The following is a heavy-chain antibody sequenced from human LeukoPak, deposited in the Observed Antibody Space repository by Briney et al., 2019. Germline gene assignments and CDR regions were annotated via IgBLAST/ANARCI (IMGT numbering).Heavy chain of an antibody. CDR3: PRAVVVRGVIYDY. V-gene: IGHV4-59*01. Sequence: PPETLSLTCTVSGGSISSYYWSWIPQTPGERLESIGHIYYSVSTNYNPYPKSRATISSHTSKTKISLKLSSITAAHTALHYFPRAVVVRGVIYDYWGQGTLVTVS. CDR1: GGSISSYY. D-gene: IGHD3-10*01. J-gene: IGHJ4*02. CDR2: IYYSVST.